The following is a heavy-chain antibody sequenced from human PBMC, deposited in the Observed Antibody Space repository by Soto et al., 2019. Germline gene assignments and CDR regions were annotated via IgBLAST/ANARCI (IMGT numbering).Heavy chain of an antibody. CDR1: GFTFSSYA. J-gene: IGHJ3*02. CDR3: AGYIVVVSATYAFYI. V-gene: IGHV3-30-3*01. D-gene: IGHD2-21*01. Sequence: QVQLVESGGGVVQPGRSLRLSCAASGFTFSSYAMHWVRQAPGTGLEWVAVISYDGSDKYYADSVKGRFTISRDNSKNTLYLQMNSLRAEDTAVYYCAGYIVVVSATYAFYIGGQGTMVTFS. CDR2: ISYDGSDK.